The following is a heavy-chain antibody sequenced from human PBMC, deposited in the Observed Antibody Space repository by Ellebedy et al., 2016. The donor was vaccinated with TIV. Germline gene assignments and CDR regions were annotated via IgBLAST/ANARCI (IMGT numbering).Heavy chain of an antibody. D-gene: IGHD4-23*01. J-gene: IGHJ4*02. CDR3: SKERQPRHPRWMGPTYFDY. V-gene: IGHV3-30*18. CDR2: ISHDGSKT. Sequence: PGGSLRLSCTASAFTFSAYGMHWVRQAPGKGLEWVAVISHDGSKTYYADSVQGRFTISRDNSNNTLYLQMTSLRTEDTAVYYCSKERQPRHPRWMGPTYFDYWGQGTLVAVSS. CDR1: AFTFSAYG.